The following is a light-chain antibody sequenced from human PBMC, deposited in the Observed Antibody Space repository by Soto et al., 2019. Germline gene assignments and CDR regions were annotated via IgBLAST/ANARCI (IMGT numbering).Light chain of an antibody. CDR3: LQHNSFPYT. J-gene: IGKJ2*01. CDR1: QGIRDD. Sequence: DIQMTQSPSSLSASVGDRVTITCRASQGIRDDLDWYQQKPGKAPKRLFYSASILQSGVPSRFSGSGSGTEFTLTISSLEPEDFATYYCLQHNSFPYTFGQGTKLEIK. V-gene: IGKV1-17*01. CDR2: SAS.